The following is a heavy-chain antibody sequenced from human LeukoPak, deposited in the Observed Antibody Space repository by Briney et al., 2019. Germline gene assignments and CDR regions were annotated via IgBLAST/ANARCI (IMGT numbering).Heavy chain of an antibody. Sequence: GGSLRLSCAASGFTFSDYYMSWIRQAPGKGLEWVSYISSSSSYTNYADSVKGRFTISRDNAKNSLYLQMNSLRAEDTAVYYCARDRKIRFYGSGSSGFSDAFDIWGQGTMVTVSS. J-gene: IGHJ3*02. CDR2: ISSSSSYT. V-gene: IGHV3-11*06. CDR1: GFTFSDYY. CDR3: ARDRKIRFYGSGSSGFSDAFDI. D-gene: IGHD3-10*01.